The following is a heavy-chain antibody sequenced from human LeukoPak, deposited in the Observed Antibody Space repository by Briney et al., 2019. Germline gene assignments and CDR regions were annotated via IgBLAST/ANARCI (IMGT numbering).Heavy chain of an antibody. V-gene: IGHV3-66*01. CDR3: ATASGGWYDY. CDR2: IYSGGNT. J-gene: IGHJ4*02. CDR1: GFTFSSYG. Sequence: GGTLRLSCAASGFTFSSYGMSWVRQAPGKGLEWVSVIYSGGNTYYADSVKGRFTISRDNSKNTLYLQMNSLRAEDTAVYYCATASGGWYDYWGQGTLVTVSS. D-gene: IGHD6-19*01.